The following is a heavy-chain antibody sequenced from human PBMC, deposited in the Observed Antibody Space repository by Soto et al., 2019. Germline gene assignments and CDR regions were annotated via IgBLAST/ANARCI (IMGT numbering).Heavy chain of an antibody. V-gene: IGHV4-4*02. CDR3: ARVYGGSYSGS. CDR2: IFHSGST. D-gene: IGHD1-26*01. Sequence: QVQLQESGPGLVKPSGTLSLTCAVSGGSMRSNNRWSWVRQPPGKGLEWIGEIFHSGSTNYNPSLNPRVTISVDTSKNPFSLQLSSVTAADTAVYYCARVYGGSYSGSWGQGTLVTVSS. J-gene: IGHJ4*02. CDR1: GGSMRSNNR.